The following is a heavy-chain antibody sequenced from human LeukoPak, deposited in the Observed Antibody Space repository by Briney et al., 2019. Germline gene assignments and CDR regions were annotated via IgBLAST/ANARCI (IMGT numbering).Heavy chain of an antibody. CDR2: ISSASSYI. V-gene: IGHV3-21*01. Sequence: GGSLRLSCAASGFTFSNCAMTWVRQAPGMGLEWVSSISSASSYIYYADSVKGRFTISRDSAKKSLSLQMNSLRAEDTAVYYCARDLYGSGPQGFDCWGQGTLVTVSS. CDR1: GFTFSNCA. J-gene: IGHJ4*02. D-gene: IGHD3-10*01. CDR3: ARDLYGSGPQGFDC.